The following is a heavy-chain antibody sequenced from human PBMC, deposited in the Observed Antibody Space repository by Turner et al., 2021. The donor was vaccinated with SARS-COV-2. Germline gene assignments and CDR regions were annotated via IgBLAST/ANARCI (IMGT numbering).Heavy chain of an antibody. Sequence: EVQLVESGGGLVQPGGSLRISCAASGFTFTSYEFNWVRQAPGKGLEWVSYISSSGSTIYYADSVKGRFTISRDNAKNSLYLQMNSLRAEDTAVYYCARDQYYDSSGYYFFRASYFDLWGRSTLVTVSS. V-gene: IGHV3-48*03. D-gene: IGHD3-22*01. CDR3: ARDQYYDSSGYYFFRASYFDL. CDR2: ISSSGSTI. J-gene: IGHJ2*01. CDR1: GFTFTSYE.